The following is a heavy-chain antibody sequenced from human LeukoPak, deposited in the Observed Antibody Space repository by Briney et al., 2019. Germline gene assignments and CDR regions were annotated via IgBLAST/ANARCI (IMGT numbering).Heavy chain of an antibody. D-gene: IGHD6-19*01. Sequence: GGSLRLSCAASGFTFSSYWMHWVRQAPGKGLVWVSRINFDGSSTTYADSVKGRFTISRDNAKNTLYLQMNSLRAEDTAVYYCARRGSSGWYDSFDYWGQGTLVTVSS. CDR1: GFTFSSYW. CDR2: INFDGSST. J-gene: IGHJ4*02. CDR3: ARRGSSGWYDSFDY. V-gene: IGHV3-74*01.